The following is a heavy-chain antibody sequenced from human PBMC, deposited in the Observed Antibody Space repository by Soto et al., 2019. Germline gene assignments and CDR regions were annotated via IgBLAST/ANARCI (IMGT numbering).Heavy chain of an antibody. J-gene: IGHJ4*02. V-gene: IGHV3-53*01. CDR1: GFTVSSNY. CDR3: ARARSTAAGLFDY. CDR2: IYSGGST. D-gene: IGHD6-13*01. Sequence: GGSLRLSCAASGFTVSSNYMTWVRQAPGKGLEWVSAIYSGGSTYYADSVKGRFTISRDNSKNTLYLQMNSLRAEDTAVYYCARARSTAAGLFDYWGLGTLVTVSS.